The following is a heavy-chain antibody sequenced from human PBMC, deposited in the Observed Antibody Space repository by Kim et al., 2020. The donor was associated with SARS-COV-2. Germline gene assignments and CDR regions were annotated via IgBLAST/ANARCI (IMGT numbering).Heavy chain of an antibody. Sequence: GGSLRLSCAASGFTFSSYAMHWVRQAPGKGLEWVAVIWYDGSNKYYADSVKGRFTISRDNSKNTLYLQMNSLRAEDTAVYYCAKEHSRSWGYDYGMDVWGHRTTVTVSS. V-gene: IGHV3-33*03. CDR3: AKEHSRSWGYDYGMDV. D-gene: IGHD6-13*01. J-gene: IGHJ6*02. CDR2: IWYDGSNK. CDR1: GFTFSSYA.